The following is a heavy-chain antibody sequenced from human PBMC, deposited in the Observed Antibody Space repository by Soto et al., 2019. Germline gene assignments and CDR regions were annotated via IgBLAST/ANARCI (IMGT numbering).Heavy chain of an antibody. D-gene: IGHD6-13*01. Sequence: ASVKVSCKASGYTFTSYGISWVRQAPGQGLEWMGWMNPNSGNTGYAQKFQGRVTMTRNTSISTAYMELSSLRSEDTAVYYCATMYSSSWYYYYYGMDVWGQGTTVTVSS. CDR2: MNPNSGNT. CDR1: GYTFTSYG. J-gene: IGHJ6*02. CDR3: ATMYSSSWYYYYYGMDV. V-gene: IGHV1-8*02.